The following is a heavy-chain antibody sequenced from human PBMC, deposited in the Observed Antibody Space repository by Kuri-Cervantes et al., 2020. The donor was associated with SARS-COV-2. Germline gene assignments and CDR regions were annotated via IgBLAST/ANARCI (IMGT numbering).Heavy chain of an antibody. Sequence: GGSLRLSCKGSGYSFTSYWIGWVRQMPGKGLEWMGIIYPGDSDTRYSPSFQGQVTISADKSISTAYLQWSSLKASDTAMYYCARPGYSSSWYNWGQGTLVTVSS. CDR1: GYSFTSYW. V-gene: IGHV5-51*01. CDR3: ARPGYSSSWYN. J-gene: IGHJ1*01. D-gene: IGHD6-13*01. CDR2: IYPGDSDT.